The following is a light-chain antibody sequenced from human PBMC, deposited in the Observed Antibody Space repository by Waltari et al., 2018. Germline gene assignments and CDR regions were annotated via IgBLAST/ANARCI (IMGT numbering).Light chain of an antibody. V-gene: IGKV4-1*01. CDR3: QQYYSAPLT. CDR1: QSVLYNSNNKNY. CDR2: WAS. Sequence: DIVMTQSPDWLAVSLGEWATINCKSSQSVLYNSNNKNYLTWYQQKPGQPPKLLIYWASTRESGVPDRFSGSGSGTDFTLTISSLQAEDFATYYCQQYYSAPLTFGPGTKLDIE. J-gene: IGKJ3*01.